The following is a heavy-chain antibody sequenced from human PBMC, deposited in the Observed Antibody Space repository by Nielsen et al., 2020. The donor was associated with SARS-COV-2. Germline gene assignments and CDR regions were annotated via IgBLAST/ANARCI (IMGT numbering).Heavy chain of an antibody. CDR3: ARAYRGNYPDY. CDR2: IYYSGST. J-gene: IGHJ4*02. V-gene: IGHV4-61*01. CDR1: GGSVSADNYY. Sequence: SETLSLTCTVSGGSVSADNYYWSWIRQPPGKGLEWFGYIYYSGSTNYNPSLKSRVTISVDTSKNQFSLKLTSVTAADTAVYYCARAYRGNYPDYWGQGTLVTVSS. D-gene: IGHD1-26*01.